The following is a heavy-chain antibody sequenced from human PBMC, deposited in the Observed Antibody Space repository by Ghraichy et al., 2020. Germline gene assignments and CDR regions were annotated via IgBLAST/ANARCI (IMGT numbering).Heavy chain of an antibody. CDR2: IYYSGST. CDR3: ARHGGVLRFWEWPGYFDY. CDR1: GGSISSSSYY. V-gene: IGHV4-39*01. J-gene: IGHJ4*02. Sequence: SQTLSLTCTVSGGSISSSSYYWGWIRQPPGKGLEWIGSIYYSGSTYYNPSLKSRVTISVDTSKNQFSLKLSSVTAADTAVYYCARHGGVLRFWEWPGYFDYWGQGTLVTVSS. D-gene: IGHD3-3*01.